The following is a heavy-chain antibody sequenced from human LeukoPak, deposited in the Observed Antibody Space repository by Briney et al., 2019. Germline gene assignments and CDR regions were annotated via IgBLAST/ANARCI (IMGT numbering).Heavy chain of an antibody. V-gene: IGHV4-39*07. CDR1: GGSISSSSYY. J-gene: IGHJ3*02. CDR3: ARAHDSSGPMNDAFDI. Sequence: PSETLSLTCTVSGGSISSSSYYWGWIRQPPGKGLEWIGSIYHSGSTYYNPSLKSRVTISVDRSKNQFSLKLSSVTAADTAVYYCARAHDSSGPMNDAFDIWGQGTMVTVSS. CDR2: IYHSGST. D-gene: IGHD3-22*01.